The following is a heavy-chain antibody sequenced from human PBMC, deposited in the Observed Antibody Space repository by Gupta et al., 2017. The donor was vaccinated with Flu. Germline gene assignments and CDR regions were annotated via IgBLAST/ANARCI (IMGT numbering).Heavy chain of an antibody. Sequence: EVQLVESGGGLVQPGRSLRLSCTASGFTFGDYAMSWFRQAPGKGLEWVGFIRSKAYGGTTEYAAAGKGRFTISRDDAKSSAYLQMKRVKTEATAVYYCTRYPKGELLGGDFDDWGQGTLVTVSS. CDR2: IRSKAYGGTT. D-gene: IGHD1-26*01. CDR1: GFTFGDYA. CDR3: TRYPKGELLGGDFDD. V-gene: IGHV3-49*03. J-gene: IGHJ4*02.